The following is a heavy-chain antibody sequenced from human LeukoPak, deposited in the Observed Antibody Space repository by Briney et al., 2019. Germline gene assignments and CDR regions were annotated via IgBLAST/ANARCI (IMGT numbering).Heavy chain of an antibody. CDR1: GFTFSSYA. J-gene: IGHJ4*02. CDR2: ITGSGDDT. Sequence: AGGSLRLSCAASGFTFSSYAMSWVRQAPGKGLEWVSDITGSGDDTDYADSVKGRFTVSRDNSRNTLYLQINSLRAEDTAVYYCAKNGAYSGYDYTDYWGQGTLVTVSS. V-gene: IGHV3-23*01. CDR3: AKNGAYSGYDYTDY. D-gene: IGHD5-12*01.